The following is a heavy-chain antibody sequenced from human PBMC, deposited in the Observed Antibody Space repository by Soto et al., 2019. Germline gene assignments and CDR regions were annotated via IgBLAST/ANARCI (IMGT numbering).Heavy chain of an antibody. CDR1: GYTFTSYG. CDR2: ISAYNGNT. CDR3: ARDRREGAAARRGDCSGGSCYYYYGMDV. J-gene: IGHJ6*02. Sequence: QVQLVQSGAEVKKPGASVKVSFKASGYTFTSYGVSWVRQAPGQGLECIGWISAYNGNTNYAQKLQGRVTMTTDTSTSTAYMELRSLRSDDTAVYYCARDRREGAAARRGDCSGGSCYYYYGMDVWGQGTTVTVSS. D-gene: IGHD2-15*01. V-gene: IGHV1-18*01.